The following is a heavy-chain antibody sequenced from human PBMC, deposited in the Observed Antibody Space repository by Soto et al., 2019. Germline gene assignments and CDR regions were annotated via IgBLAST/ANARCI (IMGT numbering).Heavy chain of an antibody. Sequence: EVQLLESGGGLVQPGGSLRLSCAASGFTFSSYAMSWVRQAPGKGLEWVSAISGSGGSTYYADSVKGRFTISRDNSKNTLYLQMNSLRAEDTAVYYCAKGRGMVRGVPYYFDYWGQGTLVTVSS. CDR3: AKGRGMVRGVPYYFDY. J-gene: IGHJ4*02. V-gene: IGHV3-23*01. CDR2: ISGSGGST. CDR1: GFTFSSYA. D-gene: IGHD3-10*01.